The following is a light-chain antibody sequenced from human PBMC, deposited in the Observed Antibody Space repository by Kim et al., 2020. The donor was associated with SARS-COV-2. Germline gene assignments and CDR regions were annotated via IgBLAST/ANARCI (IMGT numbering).Light chain of an antibody. J-gene: IGLJ1*01. V-gene: IGLV3-1*01. CDR1: KLGDKY. CDR2: QDS. Sequence: VSPGQTASITCSGDKLGDKYACWYQQKPGQSPVLVIYQDSKRPSGIPERFSGSNSENTATLTISGTQAMDEADYYCQAWDSSTYVFGTGTKVTVL. CDR3: QAWDSSTYV.